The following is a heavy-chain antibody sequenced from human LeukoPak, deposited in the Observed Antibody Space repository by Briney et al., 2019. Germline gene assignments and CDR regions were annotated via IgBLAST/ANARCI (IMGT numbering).Heavy chain of an antibody. V-gene: IGHV4-39*01. CDR1: GGSISSSSYY. CDR3: ARHSSGWLSYFDY. J-gene: IGHJ4*02. CDR2: IYYSGST. D-gene: IGHD6-19*01. Sequence: PSETLSLTCTVSGGSISSSSYYWGWIRQPPGKGLEWIGSIYYSGSTYDNPSLKSRVTMSVAMSKNQFSLKLNSVTAADTAVYYCARHSSGWLSYFDYWGQGTLVTVSP.